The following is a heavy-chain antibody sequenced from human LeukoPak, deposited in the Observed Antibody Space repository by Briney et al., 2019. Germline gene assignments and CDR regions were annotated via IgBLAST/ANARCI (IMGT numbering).Heavy chain of an antibody. D-gene: IGHD1-26*01. Sequence: GGSLRLPCAASGFTVSSNYMSWVRQALGKGLEWVSVIYSGGSTYYADSVKGRFTISRDNSKNTLYLQMNSLRAEDTAVYYCASRRKSFYGMDVWGQGTTVTVSS. CDR3: ASRRKSFYGMDV. V-gene: IGHV3-53*01. CDR1: GFTVSSNY. J-gene: IGHJ6*02. CDR2: IYSGGST.